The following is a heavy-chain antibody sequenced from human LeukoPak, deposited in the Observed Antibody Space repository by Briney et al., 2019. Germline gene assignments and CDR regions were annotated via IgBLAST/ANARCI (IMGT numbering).Heavy chain of an antibody. Sequence: GGTLRLSCAASGFTFSSYGMSWVRQAPGKGLEWVSSIDSSGGYMFYADSVKGRFIISRDNAKDSLYLQMNSLRVEDTAVYYCLRGDRRDYWGQGTLVTVSS. CDR1: GFTFSSYG. CDR2: IDSSGGYM. J-gene: IGHJ4*02. CDR3: LRGDRRDY. V-gene: IGHV3-21*06.